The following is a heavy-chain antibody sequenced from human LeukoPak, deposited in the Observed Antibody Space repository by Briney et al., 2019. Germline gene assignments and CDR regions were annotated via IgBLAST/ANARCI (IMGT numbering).Heavy chain of an antibody. D-gene: IGHD2-21*02. CDR1: GFTFSDYY. CDR2: ISSSGSTR. J-gene: IGHJ4*02. CDR3: ARDRGDDMDFDY. Sequence: KPGGSLRLSCAASGFTFSDYYMSWIRQAPGKGREWVSYISSSGSTRYYADSVKGRFTISRDNAKNSLYLQMNSLRAEDTAVYYCARDRGDDMDFDYWGQGTLVTVSS. V-gene: IGHV3-11*01.